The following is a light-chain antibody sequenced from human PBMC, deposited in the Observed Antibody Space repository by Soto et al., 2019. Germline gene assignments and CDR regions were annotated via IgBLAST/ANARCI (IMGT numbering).Light chain of an antibody. Sequence: SYELTQPPSVSVAPGKTARITCGGNNIGSKGVHWYQQKPGQAPVLVISYDSDRPSGIPDRFSGSSSGNTATLTISRVEAGDEADYYCQVWDNTSDHYVFGTGTKLTVL. V-gene: IGLV3-21*04. CDR3: QVWDNTSDHYV. CDR2: YDS. CDR1: NIGSKG. J-gene: IGLJ1*01.